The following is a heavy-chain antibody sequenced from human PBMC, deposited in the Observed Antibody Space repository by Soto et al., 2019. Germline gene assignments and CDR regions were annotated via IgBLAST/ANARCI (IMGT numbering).Heavy chain of an antibody. CDR1: GFTFSSYA. CDR3: ASRSSGWYFDY. V-gene: IGHV3-23*01. J-gene: IGHJ4*02. D-gene: IGHD6-19*01. Sequence: EVPLLESGGGLVQPGGSLRLSCAASGFTFSSYAMNCVRQAPGKGLEWVSVISGSGDSTYYADSVKGRFTISRDNSKNTLYLQMNSLRAEDTAVYYCASRSSGWYFDYWGQGTLITVSS. CDR2: ISGSGDST.